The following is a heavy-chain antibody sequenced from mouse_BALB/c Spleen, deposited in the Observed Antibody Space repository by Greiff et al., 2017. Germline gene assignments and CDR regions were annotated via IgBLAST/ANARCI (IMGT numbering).Heavy chain of an antibody. Sequence: QVQLKESGPGLVAPSPCLSITCTVSGFSLTSYDISWIRQPPGKGLEWLGVIWTGGGTNYNSAFMSRLSISKDNSKGQVFLKMNSLQTDDTTIYYCVRGGDRSYAMDYWGQGTSVTVSS. V-gene: IGHV2-9-2*01. CDR3: VRGGDRSYAMDY. CDR1: GFSLTSYD. D-gene: IGHD2-14*01. CDR2: IWTGGGT. J-gene: IGHJ4*01.